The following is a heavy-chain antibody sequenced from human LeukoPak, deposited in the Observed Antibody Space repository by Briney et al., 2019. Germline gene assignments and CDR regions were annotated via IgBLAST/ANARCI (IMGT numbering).Heavy chain of an antibody. J-gene: IGHJ4*02. Sequence: GGSLRLSCAASGFTFSSYDMHWVRQATGKGLEWVSAIGTAGDTYYPGSVKGRFTISRENAKNSLYLQMNSLRAEETAVYYCARAGYSSSWYSFDYWGQGTLVTVSS. CDR2: IGTAGDT. V-gene: IGHV3-13*01. D-gene: IGHD6-13*01. CDR1: GFTFSSYD. CDR3: ARAGYSSSWYSFDY.